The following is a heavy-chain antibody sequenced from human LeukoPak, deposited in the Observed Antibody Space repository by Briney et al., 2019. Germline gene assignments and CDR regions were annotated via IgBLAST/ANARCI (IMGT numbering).Heavy chain of an antibody. CDR3: AKDPGAGEYQLPTGWFDP. CDR1: GFTFSSYG. D-gene: IGHD2-2*01. J-gene: IGHJ5*02. V-gene: IGHV3-30*02. Sequence: PGGSLRLSCAASGFTFSSYGMRWVRQAPGKGLEWVAFIRYDGSNKYYADSVKGRFTISRDNSKNTLYLQMNSLRAEDTAVYYCAKDPGAGEYQLPTGWFDPWGQGTLVTVSS. CDR2: IRYDGSNK.